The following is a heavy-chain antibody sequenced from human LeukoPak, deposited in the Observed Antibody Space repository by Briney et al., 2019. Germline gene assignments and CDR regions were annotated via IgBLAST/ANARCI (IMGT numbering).Heavy chain of an antibody. D-gene: IGHD3-10*01. CDR3: ARASRVSGSGTFDS. J-gene: IGHJ4*02. CDR1: GYSFSSGNF. Sequence: SETLSLTCTVSGYSFSSGNFWGWIRQPPGKGLEYIGTIHLTGNTYYNPSLKSRVTISVDTSKNQISLSLRSVTAADTAVYYCARASRVSGSGTFDSWGQGTLVTVSS. CDR2: IHLTGNT. V-gene: IGHV4-38-2*02.